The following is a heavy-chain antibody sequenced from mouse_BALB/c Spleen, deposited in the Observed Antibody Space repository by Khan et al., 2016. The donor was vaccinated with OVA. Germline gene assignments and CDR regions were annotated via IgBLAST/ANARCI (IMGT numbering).Heavy chain of an antibody. D-gene: IGHD1-1*01. CDR2: ISYSGRT. CDR3: ARSVTIHTVVATDFDY. CDR1: GYSITSDYA. Sequence: EVQLQESGPGLVNPSQSLSLTCTVTGYSITSDYAWNWIRQFPGNKLEWMGYISYSGRTSYNPSLKSRISITRDTSKNQVFLQLNSVTTEDTASYFCARSVTIHTVVATDFDYWGQGTTLTVSS. J-gene: IGHJ2*01. V-gene: IGHV3-2*02.